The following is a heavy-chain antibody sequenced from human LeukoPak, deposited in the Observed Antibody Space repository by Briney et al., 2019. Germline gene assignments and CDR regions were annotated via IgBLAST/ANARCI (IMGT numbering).Heavy chain of an antibody. CDR3: AKDEDWASGHYLDY. Sequence: GGSLRLSCAASGFTFSSYAMSWVRQAPGKGLEWVSAISESGGTTYYADSVKGRFTISRDSSKNTLYLQMNSLRADDTALYYCAKDEDWASGHYLDYWGQGTLVTASS. D-gene: IGHD3-10*01. V-gene: IGHV3-23*01. J-gene: IGHJ4*02. CDR1: GFTFSSYA. CDR2: ISESGGTT.